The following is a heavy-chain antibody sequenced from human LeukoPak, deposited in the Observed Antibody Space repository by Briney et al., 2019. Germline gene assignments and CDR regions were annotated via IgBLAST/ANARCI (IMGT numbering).Heavy chain of an antibody. D-gene: IGHD2-15*01. CDR1: GGSISSGSYY. Sequence: SQTLSLTCTVSGGSISSGSYYWSWIRQPAGKGLEWIGYIYYSGSTNYNPSLKSRVTISVDTSKNQFSLKLSSVTAADTAVYYCARDLVRSGGSCYSEEGLDAFDIWGQGTMVTVSS. J-gene: IGHJ3*02. CDR2: IYYSGST. V-gene: IGHV4-61*10. CDR3: ARDLVRSGGSCYSEEGLDAFDI.